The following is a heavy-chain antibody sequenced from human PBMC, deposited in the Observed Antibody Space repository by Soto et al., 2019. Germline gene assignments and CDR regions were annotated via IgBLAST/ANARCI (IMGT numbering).Heavy chain of an antibody. J-gene: IGHJ6*03. CDR1: GGTFSSYT. CDR2: IIPILGIA. CDR3: AYESSSAGSVSYYYYYYMEV. D-gene: IGHD6-6*01. V-gene: IGHV1-69*02. Sequence: SVKVSCKASGGTFSSYTISWVRQAPGQGLEWMGRIIPILGIANYAQKFQGRVTITADKSTSTAYMELSSLRSEDTAVYYCAYESSSAGSVSYYYYYYMEVWGKGTTVTVSS.